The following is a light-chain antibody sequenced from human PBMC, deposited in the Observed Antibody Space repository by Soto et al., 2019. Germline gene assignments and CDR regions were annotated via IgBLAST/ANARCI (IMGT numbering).Light chain of an antibody. V-gene: IGKV3-11*01. CDR3: QQSIDWPLT. J-gene: IGKJ1*01. Sequence: EIVLTQSPGTVSLSPGERATLSCRASQSVRSDVGWYQQKPGQAPRLLIYHTSNRATGIPARFSGSGSGTDFTLTISSLEPEDFAVYYCQQSIDWPLTFGQGTKVEVK. CDR1: QSVRSD. CDR2: HTS.